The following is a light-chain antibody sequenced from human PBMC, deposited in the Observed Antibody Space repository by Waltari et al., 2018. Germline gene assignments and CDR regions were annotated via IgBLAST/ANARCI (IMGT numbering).Light chain of an antibody. Sequence: SSELTQDPAVSVAMGQTVRITCQGDSLRSYYSSWYQQRPGQAPILVMYDKNNRPSGIPDRFSGSYSGTTASLIITGAQAEDEGDYYCNSRDSRGHPLVFGTGTKVTVL. CDR1: SLRSYY. V-gene: IGLV3-19*01. CDR2: DKN. J-gene: IGLJ1*01. CDR3: NSRDSRGHPLV.